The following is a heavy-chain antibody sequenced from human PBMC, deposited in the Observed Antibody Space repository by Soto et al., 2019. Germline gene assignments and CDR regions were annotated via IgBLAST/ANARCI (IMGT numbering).Heavy chain of an antibody. CDR3: ATEGQQLVEGYSNGMDV. CDR2: ISSGSSYI. Sequence: EVQLVESGGGLVKPGGSLRLSCAASEFTFSRYSMKWVRQAPGKGLEWVSSISSGSSYIYYADSVKGRFTISRDNAKNSLYLQMNSLRAEDTAVYYCATEGQQLVEGYSNGMDVWGQGTTVTVSS. CDR1: EFTFSRYS. V-gene: IGHV3-21*01. D-gene: IGHD6-13*01. J-gene: IGHJ6*02.